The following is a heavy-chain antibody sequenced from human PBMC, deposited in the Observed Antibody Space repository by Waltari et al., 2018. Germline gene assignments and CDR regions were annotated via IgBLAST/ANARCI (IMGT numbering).Heavy chain of an antibody. CDR1: GGSISSVAYY. Sequence: QLQLQESGPGLVKPSETVSLTCTVSGGSISSVAYYWGWVRQPPGKGLEFIASIFYSGATYYNPSLESRFTISRDNDQNSMYLQMNNLRADDTAVYYCAGIRRGFWFFDLWGRGTLVTVSS. V-gene: IGHV4-39*01. D-gene: IGHD3-10*01. CDR3: AGIRRGFWFFDL. CDR2: IFYSGAT. J-gene: IGHJ2*01.